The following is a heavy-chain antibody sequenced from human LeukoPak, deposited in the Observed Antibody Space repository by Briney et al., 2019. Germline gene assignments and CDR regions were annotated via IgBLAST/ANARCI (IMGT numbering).Heavy chain of an antibody. Sequence: ASVKVSCKASGYTFTSYDINWVRQATGQGLEWMGWMNPNSGNTGYAQKFKGRVTMTRNTSISTAYMELSSPRSEDTAVYYCARPYITSANWFDPWGQGTLVTVSS. CDR3: ARPYITSANWFDP. D-gene: IGHD6-6*01. CDR1: GYTFTSYD. CDR2: MNPNSGNT. V-gene: IGHV1-8*01. J-gene: IGHJ5*02.